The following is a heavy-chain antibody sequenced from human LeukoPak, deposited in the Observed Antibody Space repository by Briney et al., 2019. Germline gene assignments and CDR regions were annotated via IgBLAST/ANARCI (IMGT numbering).Heavy chain of an antibody. V-gene: IGHV3-30*02. Sequence: GGSLRLSCAAPGFSSSGAGMHWVRQAPGEGLEWVTFTRYDGSNKYYTDSVKGRFTISRDNSKNTLYLQMDSLGAEDTAVYYCARDYDFWSGYCSPTRGYFGYWGQGTLVTVSS. CDR2: TRYDGSNK. J-gene: IGHJ4*02. CDR1: GFSSSGAG. CDR3: ARDYDFWSGYCSPTRGYFGY. D-gene: IGHD3-3*01.